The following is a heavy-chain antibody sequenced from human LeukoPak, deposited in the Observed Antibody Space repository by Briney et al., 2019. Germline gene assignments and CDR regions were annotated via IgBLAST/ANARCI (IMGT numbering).Heavy chain of an antibody. Sequence: PGGSLRLSCAASGFTFGSYGMHWVRQAPGKGLEWVAVIWYDGSNKYYADSVKGRFTIPRDNSKNTLYLQMNSLRAEDTAVYYCARLGDILTGYSVDAFDIWGQGTMVTVSS. D-gene: IGHD3-9*01. CDR3: ARLGDILTGYSVDAFDI. J-gene: IGHJ3*02. CDR2: IWYDGSNK. V-gene: IGHV3-33*01. CDR1: GFTFGSYG.